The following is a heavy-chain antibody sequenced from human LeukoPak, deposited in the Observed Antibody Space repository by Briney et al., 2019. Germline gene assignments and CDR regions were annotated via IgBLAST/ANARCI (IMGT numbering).Heavy chain of an antibody. Sequence: ASVTVSCKASGYPITSGAFSWVRQAPGQGLEWMGWINPCIDDKQSAPKFQGRVTLTADTSTNTVYMALRSLTSDDTAVYFCVRYERRLAAGTEHYFGCWGQGTLITVSS. V-gene: IGHV1-18*01. D-gene: IGHD3-9*01. CDR3: VRYERRLAAGTEHYFGC. CDR2: INPCIDDK. CDR1: GYPITSGA. J-gene: IGHJ4*02.